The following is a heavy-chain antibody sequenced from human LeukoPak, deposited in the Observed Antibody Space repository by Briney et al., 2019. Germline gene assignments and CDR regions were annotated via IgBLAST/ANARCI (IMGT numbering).Heavy chain of an antibody. CDR3: ARQGGSGMDV. Sequence: SETLSLTCTVSGGSISSYYWSWIRQPPGEGLEWIGYIYYSGSTNYNPPLKSRVTISVDTSKNQFSLKLSSVTAADTAVYYCARQGGSGMDVWGQGTTVTVSS. CDR2: IYYSGST. J-gene: IGHJ6*02. CDR1: GGSISSYY. V-gene: IGHV4-59*08.